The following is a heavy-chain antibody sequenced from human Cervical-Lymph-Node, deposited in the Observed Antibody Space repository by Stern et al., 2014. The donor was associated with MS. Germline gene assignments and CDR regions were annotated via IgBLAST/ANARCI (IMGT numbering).Heavy chain of an antibody. CDR1: GYTFTSYG. V-gene: IGHV1-18*01. CDR2: ISAYNGNT. D-gene: IGHD3-10*01. J-gene: IGHJ4*02. CDR3: ARDGGYVVRPYYFDY. Sequence: QVQLVESGAEVKKPGASVKVSCKASGYTFTSYGISWVRQAPGQGIEWMGWISAYNGNTNYAQKLQGRVTMTTDTSTSTAYMELRSLRSDDPAVYYCARDGGYVVRPYYFDYWGQGTLVTVSS.